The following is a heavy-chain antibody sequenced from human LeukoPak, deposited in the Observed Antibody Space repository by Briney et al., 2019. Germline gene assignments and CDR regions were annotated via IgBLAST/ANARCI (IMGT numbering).Heavy chain of an antibody. Sequence: SGILSLTCAVSGGSISSSNWWSWVRQPPGKGLEWIGEIYHSGSSNYNPSLKSRVTISLDKSKNQFSLNLSSVTAADMAVYYCARSGSGSYYLAYWGQGTLVTVSS. J-gene: IGHJ4*02. CDR1: GGSISSSNW. D-gene: IGHD3-10*01. CDR2: IYHSGSS. CDR3: ARSGSGSYYLAY. V-gene: IGHV4-4*02.